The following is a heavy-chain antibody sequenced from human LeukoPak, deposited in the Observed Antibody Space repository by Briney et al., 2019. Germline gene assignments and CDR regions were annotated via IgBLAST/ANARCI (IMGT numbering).Heavy chain of an antibody. CDR1: GFTFSSYA. Sequence: KAGRSLRLSCAASGFTFSSYAMHWVRQAPGKGLEWVAVISYDGSNKYYADSVKGRFTISRDNSKNTLYLQMNSLRAEDTAVYYCARDNGLDGGGYSFDYWGQGTLVTVSS. CDR3: ARDNGLDGGGYSFDY. CDR2: ISYDGSNK. D-gene: IGHD3-22*01. V-gene: IGHV3-30-3*01. J-gene: IGHJ4*02.